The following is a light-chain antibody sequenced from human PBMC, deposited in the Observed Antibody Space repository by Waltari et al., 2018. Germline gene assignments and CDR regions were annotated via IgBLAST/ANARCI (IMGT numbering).Light chain of an antibody. CDR3: QSADSSGSYVG. CDR2: KDS. V-gene: IGLV3-25*03. J-gene: IGLJ2*01. CDR1: ALPKQY. Sequence: SYELTQPPSVSVSPGQTARITCSGDALPKQYAYWYQQKPGQAPVLVIYKDSERPSGIPARFSGSSSGTTVTLTISGVQAEDESDYYWQSADSSGSYVGFGGGTKLTVL.